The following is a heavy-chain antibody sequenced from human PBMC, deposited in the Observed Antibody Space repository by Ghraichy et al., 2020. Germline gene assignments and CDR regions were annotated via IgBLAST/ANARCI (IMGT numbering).Heavy chain of an antibody. J-gene: IGHJ6*02. Sequence: ASVKVSCKVSGYTLTELSMHWVRQAPGKGLEWMGGFDPEDGETIYAQKFQGRVTMTEDTSTDTAYMELSSLRSEDTAVYYCATDRRYSSGWYPYYYYGMDVWGQGTTVTVSS. CDR1: GYTLTELS. CDR2: FDPEDGET. V-gene: IGHV1-24*01. D-gene: IGHD6-19*01. CDR3: ATDRRYSSGWYPYYYYGMDV.